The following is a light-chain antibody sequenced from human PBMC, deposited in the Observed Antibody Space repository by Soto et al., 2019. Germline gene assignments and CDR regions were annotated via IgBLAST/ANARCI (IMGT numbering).Light chain of an antibody. J-gene: IGKJ5*01. CDR3: QQRSNWPIT. V-gene: IGKV3-11*01. CDR2: AAS. Sequence: EIVMTQSPATLSVSPGERATLSCRASQSVNSNLAWYQQKPGQAPRLLIYAASTRATGIPARFSGSGSGTDFTLTISSLEPEDFALYYCQQRSNWPITFGQGTRLENK. CDR1: QSVNSN.